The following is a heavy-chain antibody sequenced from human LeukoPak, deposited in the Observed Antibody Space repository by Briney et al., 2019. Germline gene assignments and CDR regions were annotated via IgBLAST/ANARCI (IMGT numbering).Heavy chain of an antibody. D-gene: IGHD3-22*01. CDR3: ARAYYYDSSGYYSLDY. J-gene: IGHJ4*02. CDR2: INPNSGGT. Sequence: ASVKVSCKASGYTFTGYYMHWVRQAPGQGLEWMGWINPNSGGTNYAQKFQGRVTMTRDTSISTAYMELSRLRSDDTAVYYCARAYYYDSSGYYSLDYWSQGTLVTVSS. CDR1: GYTFTGYY. V-gene: IGHV1-2*02.